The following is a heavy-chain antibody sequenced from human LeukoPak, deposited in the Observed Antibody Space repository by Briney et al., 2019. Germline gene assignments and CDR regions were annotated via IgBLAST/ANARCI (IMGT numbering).Heavy chain of an antibody. J-gene: IGHJ5*02. CDR1: GFTFSSYS. Sequence: PGGSLRLSCAASGFTFSSYSMNWVRQAPGRGLEWVSYISSSGSTIYYADSVKGRFTISRDNAKNSLYLQMNSLRAEDTAVYYCARDSSSWSEGWFDPWGQGTLVTVSS. D-gene: IGHD6-13*01. CDR3: ARDSSSWSEGWFDP. V-gene: IGHV3-48*04. CDR2: ISSSGSTI.